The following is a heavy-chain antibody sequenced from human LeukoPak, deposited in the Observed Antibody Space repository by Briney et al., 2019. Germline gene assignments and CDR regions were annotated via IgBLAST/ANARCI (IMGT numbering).Heavy chain of an antibody. Sequence: GGSLRLSCAASGFTFSSYGMHWVRQAPGKGLEWVAFIRYDGSNKYYADSVKGRFTISRDNSKNTLYLQMNSVRAEDTAMYYCAQDSTGYFFLYWGQGTLVTVSS. V-gene: IGHV3-30*02. J-gene: IGHJ4*02. CDR2: IRYDGSNK. D-gene: IGHD3-22*01. CDR1: GFTFSSYG. CDR3: AQDSTGYFFLY.